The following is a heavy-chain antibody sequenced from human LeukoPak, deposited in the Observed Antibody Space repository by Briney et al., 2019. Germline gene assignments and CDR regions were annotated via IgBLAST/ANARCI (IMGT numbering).Heavy chain of an antibody. J-gene: IGHJ4*02. CDR1: GFTFSSYG. CDR2: ISYDGSNK. Sequence: GGCLRLSCAASGFTFSSYGMHWVRQAPGKGLEWVAVISYDGSNKYYADSVKGRFTISRDNSKNTLYLQMNSLRAEDTAVYYCAKDSKRYYFDYWGQGTLVTVSS. D-gene: IGHD6-25*01. V-gene: IGHV3-30*18. CDR3: AKDSKRYYFDY.